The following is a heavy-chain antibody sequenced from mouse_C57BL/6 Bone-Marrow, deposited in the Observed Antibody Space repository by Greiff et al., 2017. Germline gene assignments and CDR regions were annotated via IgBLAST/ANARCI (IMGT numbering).Heavy chain of an antibody. CDR3: ARPDGYYDWYFDV. J-gene: IGHJ1*03. V-gene: IGHV5-17*01. CDR2: ISSGSSTI. Sequence: EVNVVESGGGLVKPGGSLKLSCAASGFTFSDYGMHWVRQAPEKGLEWVAYISSGSSTIYYADTVKGRFTISRDNAKNTLFLQMTSLRSEDTAMYYCARPDGYYDWYFDVWGTGTTVTVSS. D-gene: IGHD2-3*01. CDR1: GFTFSDYG.